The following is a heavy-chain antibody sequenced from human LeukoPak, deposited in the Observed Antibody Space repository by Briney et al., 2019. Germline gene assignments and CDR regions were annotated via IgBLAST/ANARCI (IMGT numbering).Heavy chain of an antibody. D-gene: IGHD6-13*01. CDR3: ARGFGKAAANVFGGYTMDD. CDR2: IYTGGST. Sequence: GGSLGLSCAASGFTVDSNYMSWVRQAPGKGLEWVSLIYTGGSTYYADSVRGRFTISRDNSKNTLYLQMNSLRPEDTAVYYCARGFGKAAANVFGGYTMDDWGQGTTVTVSS. J-gene: IGHJ6*02. V-gene: IGHV3-66*02. CDR1: GFTVDSNY.